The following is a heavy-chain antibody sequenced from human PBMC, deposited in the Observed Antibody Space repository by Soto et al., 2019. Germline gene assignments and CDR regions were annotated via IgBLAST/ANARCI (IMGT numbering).Heavy chain of an antibody. CDR3: ASRIAVAGQGDDAFDI. Sequence: QVQLVQSGAEVKKPGSSVKVSCKASGGTFSSYTISWVRQAPGQGLEWMGRIIPILGIANYAQKFQGRVTITADKSTRTAYMELSSLRSEDTAVYYCASRIAVAGQGDDAFDIWGQGTMVTVSS. V-gene: IGHV1-69*02. CDR1: GGTFSSYT. CDR2: IIPILGIA. J-gene: IGHJ3*02. D-gene: IGHD6-19*01.